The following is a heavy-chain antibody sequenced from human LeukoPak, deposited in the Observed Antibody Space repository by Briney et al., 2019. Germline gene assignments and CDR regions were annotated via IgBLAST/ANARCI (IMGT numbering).Heavy chain of an antibody. D-gene: IGHD5-18*01. J-gene: IGHJ4*02. CDR3: AKTSGYSYGSLDY. V-gene: IGHV3-23*01. CDR1: GFTFSDYA. Sequence: GGSLRLSCAASGFTFSDYAMTWVRQAPGKGLEWVSGIGGRGVSTYYADSVKGRFTISRDNSKNMLYLQMNSLRAEDTAVYYCAKTSGYSYGSLDYWGQGTLVTVSS. CDR2: IGGRGVST.